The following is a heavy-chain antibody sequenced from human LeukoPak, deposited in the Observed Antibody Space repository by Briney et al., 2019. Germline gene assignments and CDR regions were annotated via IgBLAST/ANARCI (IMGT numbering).Heavy chain of an antibody. CDR3: ARGHVYYYGTPDY. D-gene: IGHD3-10*01. V-gene: IGHV4-34*01. Sequence: SETLSLTCAVYGGSFSGYYWSWIRQPPGKGLEWIGEINHSGSTNYNPSLKSRVTISVDTSKNQFSLKLSSVTAADTAVYYCARGHVYYYGTPDYWGQGTLVTVSS. J-gene: IGHJ4*02. CDR2: INHSGST. CDR1: GGSFSGYY.